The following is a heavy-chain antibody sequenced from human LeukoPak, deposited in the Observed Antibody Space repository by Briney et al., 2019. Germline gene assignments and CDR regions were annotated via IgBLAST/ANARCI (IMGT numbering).Heavy chain of an antibody. Sequence: SETLSFTCNVSGGPITDYYWSWIRQPPGKGLEWIGYIYFRGTTNYSPSFQSRVSISVDTSKNQFSLRLTSVTAADTAVYYCARDRFYDNSGFRRLDFWGQGLLVTVSS. J-gene: IGHJ4*02. CDR2: IYFRGTT. V-gene: IGHV4-59*01. CDR3: ARDRFYDNSGFRRLDF. CDR1: GGPITDYY. D-gene: IGHD3-22*01.